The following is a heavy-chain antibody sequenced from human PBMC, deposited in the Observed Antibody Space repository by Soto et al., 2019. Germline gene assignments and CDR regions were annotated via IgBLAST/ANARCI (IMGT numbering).Heavy chain of an antibody. CDR3: AREPQSGYDYYFDY. V-gene: IGHV3-33*01. CDR2: IWYDGSNK. J-gene: IGHJ4*02. CDR1: GFTFSSYG. Sequence: HVKLVESGGGVVQPGRSLRLSCAASGFTFSSYGMHWVRQAPGKGLEWVAVIWYDGSNKYYADSVKGRFTIARDNSKNTLYLQMNSLRAEDTAVYYCAREPQSGYDYYFDYWGQGTLVTVSS. D-gene: IGHD5-12*01.